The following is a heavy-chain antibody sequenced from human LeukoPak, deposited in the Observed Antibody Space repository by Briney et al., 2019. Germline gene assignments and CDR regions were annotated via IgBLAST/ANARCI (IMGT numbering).Heavy chain of an antibody. V-gene: IGHV1-2*02. CDR1: GYTFTGYY. D-gene: IGHD3/OR15-3a*01. Sequence: ASVKVSCKASGYTFTGYYMHWVRQAPGQGLEWMGWINPNSGGTNYAQKFQGRVTMTRDTSISTAYMELSRLRSDDTAVYYCARDRSSDWVLYGHYYYYGMDVWGQGTTVTVSS. CDR3: ARDRSSDWVLYGHYYYYGMDV. CDR2: INPNSGGT. J-gene: IGHJ6*02.